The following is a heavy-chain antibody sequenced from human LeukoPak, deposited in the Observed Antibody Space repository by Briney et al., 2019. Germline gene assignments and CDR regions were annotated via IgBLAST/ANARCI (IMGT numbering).Heavy chain of an antibody. CDR3: ASIPGGPYCGGDCLFDY. CDR2: INPDGSRI. Sequence: GGSLRLSCAASGFTFSTSWMTWVRQAPGKGLDWLGNINPDGSRINYVDSVKGRFTFSRDNAKNSLFLQMNSLRAEDTAVYYCASIPGGPYCGGDCLFDYWGQGTLVTVSS. J-gene: IGHJ4*02. V-gene: IGHV3-7*01. D-gene: IGHD2-21*02. CDR1: GFTFSTSW.